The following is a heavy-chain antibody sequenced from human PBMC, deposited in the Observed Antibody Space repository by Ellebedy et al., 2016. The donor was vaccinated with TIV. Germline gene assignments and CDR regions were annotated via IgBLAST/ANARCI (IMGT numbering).Heavy chain of an antibody. D-gene: IGHD5-24*01. CDR3: ARGTRDRSWAFAS. Sequence: MPSETLSLTCSVSGDSISNTDYCWGWTRQPPGKGLEWIGTIYCSKSTDYNPSLKSRVTLSVDTSKNQLFLKLRSVIAADTAVYYCARGTRDRSWAFASWGQGTLVTVSS. J-gene: IGHJ4*02. CDR1: GDSISNTDYC. CDR2: IYCSKST. V-gene: IGHV4-39*07.